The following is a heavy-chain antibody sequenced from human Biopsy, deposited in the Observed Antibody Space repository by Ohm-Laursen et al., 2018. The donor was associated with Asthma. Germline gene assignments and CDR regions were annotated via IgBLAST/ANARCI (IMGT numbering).Heavy chain of an antibody. CDR2: INPSGGST. CDR3: ARDGPVGAPSDY. V-gene: IGHV1-46*01. D-gene: IGHD1-26*01. Sequence: ASVKVSCKVSGYTFTSYYMHWVRQAPGQGLEWMGIINPSGGSTSYAQKFQGRVTMTRDTSASTAYMELSSLRSEDTAVYYCARDGPVGAPSDYWGQGTLVTVSS. J-gene: IGHJ4*02. CDR1: GYTFTSYY.